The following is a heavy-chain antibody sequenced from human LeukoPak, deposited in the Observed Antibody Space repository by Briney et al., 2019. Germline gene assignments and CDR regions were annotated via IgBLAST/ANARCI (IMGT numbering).Heavy chain of an antibody. J-gene: IGHJ4*02. V-gene: IGHV4-39*01. D-gene: IGHD6-19*01. CDR2: IYYSGST. Sequence: SETLSLTCTVSGGSISSSSYYWGWIRQPPGKGLEWIGSIYYSGSTYYNPSLKSRVTISVDTSKNQFSLKLSSVTAADTAVYYCARHHRYGSGWYRGEIFDYWGQGTLVTVSS. CDR3: ARHHRYGSGWYRGEIFDY. CDR1: GGSISSSSYY.